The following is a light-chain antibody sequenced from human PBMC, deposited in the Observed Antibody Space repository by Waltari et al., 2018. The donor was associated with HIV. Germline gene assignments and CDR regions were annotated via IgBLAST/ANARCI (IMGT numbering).Light chain of an antibody. CDR1: SSDVGNYNR. CDR3: SSYTSSNTFVV. V-gene: IGLV2-18*02. J-gene: IGLJ2*01. Sequence: QSALTQPPSVSGSPGQSVTISCTGTSSDVGNYNRVSWYQQPPGSAPNLMMYEVSNRPSGVPRRFAGSKSGNTASLTVSGLQAEDEADYYSSSYTSSNTFVVFGGGTKLTVL. CDR2: EVS.